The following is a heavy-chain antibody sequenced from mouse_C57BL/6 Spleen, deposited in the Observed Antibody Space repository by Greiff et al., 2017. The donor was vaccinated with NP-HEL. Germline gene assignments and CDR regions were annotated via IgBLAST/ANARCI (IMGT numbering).Heavy chain of an antibody. V-gene: IGHV1-50*01. CDR1: GYTFTSYW. CDR2: IDPSDSYT. CDR3: AREGTTVRGPMDY. J-gene: IGHJ4*01. D-gene: IGHD1-1*01. Sequence: QVQLQRPGAELVKPGASVKLSCKASGYTFTSYWMQWVKQRPGQGLEWIGEIDPSDSYTNYNQKFKGKATLTVDTSSSTAYMQLSSLTSEDSAVYYCAREGTTVRGPMDYWGQGTSVTVSS.